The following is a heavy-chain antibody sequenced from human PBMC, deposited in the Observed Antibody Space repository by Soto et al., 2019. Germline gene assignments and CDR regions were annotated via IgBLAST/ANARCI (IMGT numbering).Heavy chain of an antibody. J-gene: IGHJ4*02. CDR2: VNPSGGHT. D-gene: IGHD2-21*02. Sequence: QVQLMQSGAEVKKPGASVKVSCKASGDTFTDYYIHWVRQAPGQGLEWMGTVNPSGGHTTYAQHFLGRVTMTRDPSTSTFYMELTSLTSDDTAIYYCARGGHVVVVTAALDYWGQGTLVTVFS. CDR1: GDTFTDYY. CDR3: ARGGHVVVVTAALDY. V-gene: IGHV1-46*01.